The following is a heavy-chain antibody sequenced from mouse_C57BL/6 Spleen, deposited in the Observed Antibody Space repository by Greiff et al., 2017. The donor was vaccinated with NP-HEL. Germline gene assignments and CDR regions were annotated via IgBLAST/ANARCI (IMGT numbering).Heavy chain of an antibody. CDR3: ARSTFYYYAMDY. J-gene: IGHJ4*01. CDR1: GFTFSDYG. D-gene: IGHD4-1*02. V-gene: IGHV5-17*01. CDR2: ISSGSSTI. Sequence: DVMLVESGGGLVKPGGSLKLSCAASGFTFSDYGMHWVRQAPEKGLEWVAYISSGSSTIYYADTVKGRFTISRDNAKNTLFLQMTSLRSEDTAMYYCARSTFYYYAMDYWGQGTSVTVSS.